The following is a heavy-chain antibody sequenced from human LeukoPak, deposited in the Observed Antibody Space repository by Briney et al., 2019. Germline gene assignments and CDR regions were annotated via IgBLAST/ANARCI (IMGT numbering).Heavy chain of an antibody. V-gene: IGHV3-21*01. D-gene: IGHD6-19*01. CDR3: ARDSIAVAGVPTF. CDR2: ISSSSSYI. J-gene: IGHJ4*02. Sequence: KPGGSLRLSCAASGFTFSSYSMNWVRQAPGKGLEWVSSISSSSSYIYYADSVKGRFTISRDNAKNSLYLQMNSLRAEDTAVYYCARDSIAVAGVPTFWGQGTLVTVSS. CDR1: GFTFSSYS.